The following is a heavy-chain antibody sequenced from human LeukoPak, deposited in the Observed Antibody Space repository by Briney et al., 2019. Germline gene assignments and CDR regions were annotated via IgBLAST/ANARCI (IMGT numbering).Heavy chain of an antibody. D-gene: IGHD3-22*01. CDR1: GGTFSSFA. J-gene: IGHJ4*02. V-gene: IGHV1-69*01. Sequence: SVKVSCKASGGTFSSFAISWVRQAPGQGLEWMGGIIPIFGTANYAQKFQGRVTITADESTSTAYMELSSLRSEDTAVYYCARSSSWYYDSTLWGQGTLVTVSS. CDR3: ARSSSWYYDSTL. CDR2: IIPIFGTA.